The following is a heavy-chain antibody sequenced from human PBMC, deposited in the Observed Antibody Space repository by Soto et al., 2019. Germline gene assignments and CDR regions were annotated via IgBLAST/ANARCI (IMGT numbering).Heavy chain of an antibody. CDR1: GFSLSTNT. V-gene: IGHV3-30*04. CDR2: ISNDGRRK. CDR3: ARVATAMTYDF. Sequence: GGSLRLSCAASGFSLSTNTMHWVRQVPGKGLGWVASISNDGRRKYYADFVKGRFTISRDTANNILYLEMNSLGAEDTSLYYCARVATAMTYDFWGQGTQVTVSS. D-gene: IGHD2-21*02. J-gene: IGHJ4*02.